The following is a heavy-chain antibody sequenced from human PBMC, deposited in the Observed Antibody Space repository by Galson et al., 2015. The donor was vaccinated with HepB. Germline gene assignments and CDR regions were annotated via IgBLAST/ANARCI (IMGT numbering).Heavy chain of an antibody. V-gene: IGHV1-24*01. CDR3: ATGGVYGDYRAFDI. CDR1: GYTLTELS. Sequence: SVKVSCKVSGYTLTELSMHWVRQAPGKGLEWMGGFDPEDGETIYAQKFQGRVTMTEDTSTDTAYMELSSLRSEDTAVYYCATGGVYGDYRAFDIWGQGTMVTVSS. D-gene: IGHD4-17*01. CDR2: FDPEDGET. J-gene: IGHJ3*02.